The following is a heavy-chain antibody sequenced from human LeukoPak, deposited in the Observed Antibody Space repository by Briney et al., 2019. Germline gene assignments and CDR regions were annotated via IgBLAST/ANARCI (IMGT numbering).Heavy chain of an antibody. CDR2: INHSGST. CDR3: ARGRRGYYDSSGYYPRSHFDY. V-gene: IGHV4-34*01. CDR1: GGSFSGYY. Sequence: PSETLSLTCAVSGGSFSGYYWSWIRQPPGKGLEWIGEINHSGSTNYNPSLKSRVTISVDTSKNQFSLKLSSVTAADTAVYYCARGRRGYYDSSGYYPRSHFDYWGQGTLVTVSS. J-gene: IGHJ4*02. D-gene: IGHD3-22*01.